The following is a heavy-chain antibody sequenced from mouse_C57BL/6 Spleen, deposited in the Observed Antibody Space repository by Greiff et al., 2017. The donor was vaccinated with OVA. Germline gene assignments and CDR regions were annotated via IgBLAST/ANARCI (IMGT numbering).Heavy chain of an antibody. Sequence: QVQLQQPGAELVMPGASVKLSCKASGYTFTSYWMHWVKQRPGQGLEWIGEIDPSDSYTNYNQKFKGKSTLTVDKSSSTAYMQLSSLTSEDSAVYYCARRGTVDYFDYWGQGTTLTVSS. V-gene: IGHV1-69*01. J-gene: IGHJ2*01. CDR3: ARRGTVDYFDY. CDR1: GYTFTSYW. D-gene: IGHD1-1*01. CDR2: IDPSDSYT.